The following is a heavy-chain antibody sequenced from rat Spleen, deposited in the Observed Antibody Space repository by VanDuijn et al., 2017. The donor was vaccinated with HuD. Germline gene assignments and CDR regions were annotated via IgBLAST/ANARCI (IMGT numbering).Heavy chain of an antibody. V-gene: IGHV5-27*01. CDR2: ISTGGDNT. Sequence: EVQLVESGGGRVQPGRSLKLSCVVSGFTFSSYWMYWIRQAPTKGLEWVAYISTGGDNTYYRDSVQGRFTISRDNAKSTLYLQLDSLRAEDTATYYCTTDTFYDVTYYPGGFDYWGQGVMVTVSS. J-gene: IGHJ2*01. CDR1: GFTFSSYW. CDR3: TTDTFYDVTYYPGGFDY. D-gene: IGHD1-12*02.